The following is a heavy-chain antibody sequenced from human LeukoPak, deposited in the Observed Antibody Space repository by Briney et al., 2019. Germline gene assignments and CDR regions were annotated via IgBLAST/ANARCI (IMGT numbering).Heavy chain of an antibody. V-gene: IGHV3-7*01. CDR3: ARNSCPSGSCYDNRGYFDY. CDR1: GFTFSSYW. CDR2: IKQDGSEK. D-gene: IGHD2-15*01. Sequence: GGSLRLSCAASGFTFSSYWMSWVRQAPGKGLEWVASIKQDGSEKYYVDSVKGRFTISRDNAKNSLYLQMNSLRAEDTAVYYCARNSCPSGSCYDNRGYFDYWVQGTLVTVSS. J-gene: IGHJ4*02.